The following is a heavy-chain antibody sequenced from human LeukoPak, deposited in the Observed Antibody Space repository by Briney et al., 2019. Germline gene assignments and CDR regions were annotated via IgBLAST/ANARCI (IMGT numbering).Heavy chain of an antibody. CDR3: AGGARRQQPFDY. V-gene: IGHV3-66*01. Sequence: PGGSLRLSCAASGLTVGSNYITWVRQPPGKGLEWVSVIYSGGSTYYADSVKGRFTISRDNSKNTLYLQMNSLRAEDTAVYYCAGGARRQQPFDYWGQGTLVTVSS. CDR1: GLTVGSNY. D-gene: IGHD6-13*01. CDR2: IYSGGST. J-gene: IGHJ4*02.